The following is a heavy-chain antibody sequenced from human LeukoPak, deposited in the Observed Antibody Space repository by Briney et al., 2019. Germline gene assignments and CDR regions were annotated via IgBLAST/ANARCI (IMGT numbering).Heavy chain of an antibody. D-gene: IGHD2-2*01. CDR1: GDTFATSW. Sequence: PGESLKISCKGSGDTFATSWIGWVRQLPGKGLEWMGVIYPGDSRTRYSPSFQGQVTISADRSINPAYLQWSSLKASDTAMYYCGRRKFTSPWSDPWGQGTLVTVSS. J-gene: IGHJ5*02. CDR3: GRRKFTSPWSDP. CDR2: IYPGDSRT. V-gene: IGHV5-51*01.